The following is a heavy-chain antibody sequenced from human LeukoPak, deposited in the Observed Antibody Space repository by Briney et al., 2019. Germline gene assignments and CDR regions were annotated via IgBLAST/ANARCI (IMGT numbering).Heavy chain of an antibody. Sequence: SETLSLTCTVSGGSISSGGYYWSWIRQHPGKGLEWIGYIYYSGSTYYNPSLKSRVTISVDTSKNQFSLKLSSVTAADTAVYYCARDQYSSSSMGTPFDYWGQGTLVTVSS. J-gene: IGHJ4*02. CDR2: IYYSGST. D-gene: IGHD6-6*01. V-gene: IGHV4-31*03. CDR1: GGSISSGGYY. CDR3: ARDQYSSSSMGTPFDY.